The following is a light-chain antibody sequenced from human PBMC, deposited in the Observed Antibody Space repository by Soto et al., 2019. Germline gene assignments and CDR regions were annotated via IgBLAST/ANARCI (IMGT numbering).Light chain of an antibody. CDR1: QTMRSSH. J-gene: IGKJ4*01. CDR2: TAS. Sequence: EIVLTQSTATLSLSPGDRATLSCRASQTMRSSHLAWYQQKPGQAPRLLIYTASTRTFDVPDRFSGSGSGTDFTLTITRLQPEDFAVYYCQHYGNSVTFGGGTRVEIK. V-gene: IGKV3-20*01. CDR3: QHYGNSVT.